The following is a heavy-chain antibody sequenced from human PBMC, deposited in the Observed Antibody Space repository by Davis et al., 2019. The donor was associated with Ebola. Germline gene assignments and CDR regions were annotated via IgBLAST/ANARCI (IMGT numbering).Heavy chain of an antibody. CDR3: VGHGGESY. Sequence: GESLKISCVVSGYSLSGNGMTWFRQAPGKGLEWVSDINIGGTFYPDSVKGRFTISSDDSKNTVYLQMNSLRAEDTAVYYCVGHGGESYGGQGTVVTVSS. D-gene: IGHD3-16*01. CDR2: INIGGT. J-gene: IGHJ4*02. V-gene: IGHV3-53*01. CDR1: GYSLSGNG.